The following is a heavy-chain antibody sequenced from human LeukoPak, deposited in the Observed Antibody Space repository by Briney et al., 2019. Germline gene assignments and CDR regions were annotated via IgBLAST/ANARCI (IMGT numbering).Heavy chain of an antibody. CDR1: GGSISSYY. V-gene: IGHV4-59*01. CDR3: ARGARVTPFDY. Sequence: PSETLSLTCTVSGGSISSYYWSWIRQPPGKGLEWIGYIYYSGNTNYNPSVKSRVTISVDTSKNQLSLKLTSVTAADTAVYYCARGARVTPFDYWGQGTLVTVSS. J-gene: IGHJ4*02. CDR2: IYYSGNT. D-gene: IGHD2-21*02.